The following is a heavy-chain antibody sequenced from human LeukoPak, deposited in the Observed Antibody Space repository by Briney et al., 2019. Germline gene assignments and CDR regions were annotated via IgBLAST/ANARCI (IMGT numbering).Heavy chain of an antibody. J-gene: IGHJ4*02. D-gene: IGHD3-9*01. Sequence: GGSLRLSCAASGFTFSSYWMSWVRQAPGKGLEWVASIKQDGSEKYYVDSVKGRFTISRDNAKNSLYLQMNSLRAEDTTVYYCARGPAPYYDILTGYSDFDYWGQGTLVTVSS. CDR1: GFTFSSYW. V-gene: IGHV3-7*01. CDR2: IKQDGSEK. CDR3: ARGPAPYYDILTGYSDFDY.